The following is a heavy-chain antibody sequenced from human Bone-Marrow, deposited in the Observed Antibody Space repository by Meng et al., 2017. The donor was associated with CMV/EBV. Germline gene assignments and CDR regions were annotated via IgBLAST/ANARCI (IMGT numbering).Heavy chain of an antibody. J-gene: IGHJ5*02. CDR3: APLTSIAAAGNWFDP. V-gene: IGHV4-39*01. CDR1: GGSFSGYY. D-gene: IGHD6-13*01. Sequence: SETLSLTSAVYGGSFSGYYWGWIRQPPGKGLEWIGSIYYSGSTYYNPSLKSRVTISVDTSKNQFSLKLSSVTAADTAVYYCAPLTSIAAAGNWFDPWGQGTLVTVSS. CDR2: IYYSGST.